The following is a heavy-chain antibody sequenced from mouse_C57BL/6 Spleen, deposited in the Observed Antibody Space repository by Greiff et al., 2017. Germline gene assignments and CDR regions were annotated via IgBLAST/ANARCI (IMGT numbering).Heavy chain of an antibody. Sequence: QVQLKQSGAELVKPGASVKISCKASGYAFSSYWMNWVKQRPGKGLEWIGQIYPGDGDTNYNGKFKGKATLTADKSSSTAYLQLSSLNSEDSAVYFCARDGYCSSYRYFDYWGQGTTLTVSS. V-gene: IGHV1-80*01. CDR2: IYPGDGDT. CDR3: ARDGYCSSYRYFDY. J-gene: IGHJ2*01. CDR1: GYAFSSYW. D-gene: IGHD1-1*01.